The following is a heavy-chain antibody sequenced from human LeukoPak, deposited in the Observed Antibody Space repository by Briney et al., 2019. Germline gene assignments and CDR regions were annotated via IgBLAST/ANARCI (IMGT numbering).Heavy chain of an antibody. CDR3: SRDGGPTDFDY. CDR1: GYTFTGYY. D-gene: IGHD3-16*01. V-gene: IGHV1-2*02. CDR2: INPNGGGT. Sequence: ASVKVSCKATGYTFTGYYMHWVRQAPGPGLEWMGWINPNGGGTNYAQKFQGRVTMTRDTAISTAYMELSRLRSDDTAVYYCSRDGGPTDFDYWGQGTLVTVSS. J-gene: IGHJ4*02.